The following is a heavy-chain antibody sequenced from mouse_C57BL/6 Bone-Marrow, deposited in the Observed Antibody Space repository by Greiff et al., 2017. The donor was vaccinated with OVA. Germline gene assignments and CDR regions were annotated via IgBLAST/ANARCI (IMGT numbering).Heavy chain of an antibody. Sequence: QVQLQQSGPELVKPGASVKISCKASGYAFSSSWMNWVKQRPGKGLEWIGRIYPGDGDTNYNGKFKGKATLTADKSSSTAYMQLSSLTSEDSAVYFCARRTCFDYWGQGTTLTVSS. V-gene: IGHV1-82*01. CDR3: ARRTCFDY. CDR1: GYAFSSSW. CDR2: IYPGDGDT. D-gene: IGHD3-3*01. J-gene: IGHJ2*01.